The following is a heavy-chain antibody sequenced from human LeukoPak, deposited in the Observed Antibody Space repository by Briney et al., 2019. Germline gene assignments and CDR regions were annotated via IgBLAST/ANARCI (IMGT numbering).Heavy chain of an antibody. V-gene: IGHV3-7*01. CDR3: ARAGDGTAARDY. J-gene: IGHJ4*02. CDR1: GFTFSRYW. CDR2: INEDGSEE. D-gene: IGHD2-15*01. Sequence: TGGSLRLSCAPSGFTFSRYWMSWVRQAPGKGLEWVANINEDGSEEYYVDSVRGRFTIARDNAKNSLYLQMNSLRAEDTAVYYCARAGDGTAARDYWGQGTLVTVSP.